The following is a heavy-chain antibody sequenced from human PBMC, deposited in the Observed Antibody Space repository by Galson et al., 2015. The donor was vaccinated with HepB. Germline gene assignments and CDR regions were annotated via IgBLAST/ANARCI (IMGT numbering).Heavy chain of an antibody. D-gene: IGHD2/OR15-2a*01. Sequence: SVKVSCKASGYTFTAYFMHWVRQAPGQGLEWMGRINPNSGGTTYAQNFQGRVTMTRDTSITTAYMELSRLTSDDTAVYYCARDFKYGVDPWGQGTLVTFSS. CDR1: GYTFTAYF. J-gene: IGHJ5*02. CDR3: ARDFKYGVDP. V-gene: IGHV1-2*06. CDR2: INPNSGGT.